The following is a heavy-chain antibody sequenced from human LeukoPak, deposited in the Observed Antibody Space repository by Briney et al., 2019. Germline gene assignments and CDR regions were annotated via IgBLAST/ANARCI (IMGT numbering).Heavy chain of an antibody. CDR3: AKEGPIAAGTPPLDY. CDR2: ISYDGSNK. Sequence: GRSLRLSCAASGFTFSSYGMHWVRQAPGKGLEWVAVISYDGSNKYYADSVKGRFTISRDNSKNTLYLQMNSLRAEDTAVYYCAKEGPIAAGTPPLDYWGQGTLVTVSS. CDR1: GFTFSSYG. V-gene: IGHV3-30*18. D-gene: IGHD6-13*01. J-gene: IGHJ4*02.